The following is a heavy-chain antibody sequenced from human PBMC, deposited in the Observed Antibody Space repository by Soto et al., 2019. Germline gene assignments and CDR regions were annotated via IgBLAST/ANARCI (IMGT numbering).Heavy chain of an antibody. CDR2: IYYSGST. D-gene: IGHD3-3*01. Sequence: SVTLCLTCTVAGGYIIGGCCYWSWIQKPPGKGLEWIGYIYYSGSTYYNPSLKSRVTISVDTSKNQFSLKLSSVTAADTAVYYCARVFFYDFWSGSYGYLDVWGQGTTVTVSS. J-gene: IGHJ6*02. CDR3: ARVFFYDFWSGSYGYLDV. CDR1: GGYIIGGCCY. V-gene: IGHV4-30-4*01.